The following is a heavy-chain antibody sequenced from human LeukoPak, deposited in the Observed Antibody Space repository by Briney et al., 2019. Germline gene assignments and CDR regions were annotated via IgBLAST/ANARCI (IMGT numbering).Heavy chain of an antibody. D-gene: IGHD2-2*01. J-gene: IGHJ3*02. CDR2: ISSSSSYI. V-gene: IGHV3-21*01. CDR1: GFTFSSYS. CDR3: ARDEDIVVVPAAHDAFDI. Sequence: GGSLRLSCAASGFTFSSYSMNWVRQAPGKGLEWVSSISSSSSYIYYADSVKGRFTISRDNAKNSLYLQMNSLRAEDTAVYYCARDEDIVVVPAAHDAFDIWGQGTMVTVSS.